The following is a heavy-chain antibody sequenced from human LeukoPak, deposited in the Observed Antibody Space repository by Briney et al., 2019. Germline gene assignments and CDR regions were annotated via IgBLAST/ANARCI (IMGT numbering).Heavy chain of an antibody. CDR1: GFTFSTYS. V-gene: IGHV3-48*01. CDR3: ARDQTGYCSSSNCYTSAFDI. J-gene: IGHJ3*02. D-gene: IGHD2-2*02. Sequence: GGSLRLSCAASGFTFSTYSMNWVRQAPGEGLEWVSYISGSGSSMYYADSVKGRFTISRDNARNSLYLEMNSLRAEDAAVYYCARDQTGYCSSSNCYTSAFDIWGQGTMVTVSA. CDR2: ISGSGSSM.